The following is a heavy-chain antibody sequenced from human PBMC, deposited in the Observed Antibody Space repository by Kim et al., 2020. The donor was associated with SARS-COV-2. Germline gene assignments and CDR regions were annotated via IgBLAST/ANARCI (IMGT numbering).Heavy chain of an antibody. D-gene: IGHD3-22*01. Sequence: GGSLRLSCAASGLTFSNSAMSWVRQAPGKGLEWVSVIYSDGSSTHYADSVKGRFTISRDNSKNTLYLQMNTLRANDTAVYYCVKDGGCDSADGAPYWGQG. CDR2: IYSDGSST. CDR3: VKDGGCDSADGAPY. J-gene: IGHJ4*02. V-gene: IGHV3-23*03. CDR1: GLTFSNSA.